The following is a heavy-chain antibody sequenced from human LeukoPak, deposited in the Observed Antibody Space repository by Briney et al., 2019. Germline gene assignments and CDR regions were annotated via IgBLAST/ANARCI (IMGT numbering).Heavy chain of an antibody. D-gene: IGHD3-22*01. J-gene: IGHJ4*02. V-gene: IGHV4-39*01. CDR3: ARRSDYYDSSGYYAY. Sequence: SSETLSLTCTVSGGPISTSSYYWGWIRQPPGKGLEWIGSLYYTGSTYHNPSLKSRVTMSVDTSKNQFSLKLSSVTAADTAVYYCARRSDYYDSSGYYAYWGQGTLVTVSS. CDR2: LYYTGST. CDR1: GGPISTSSYY.